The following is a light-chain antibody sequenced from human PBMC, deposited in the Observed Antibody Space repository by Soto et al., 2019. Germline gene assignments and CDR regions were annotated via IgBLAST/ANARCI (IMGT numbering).Light chain of an antibody. CDR2: EVS. Sequence: QSALTQPASVSGSPGQSITISCTGTSSDVGAYTSVSWYQQHPSKAPKLMIYEVSNRPSGVSNRFSGSKSANTASLTISGLQADDEAHYYCTSYTSDNRNYVFGTGTKLTVL. J-gene: IGLJ1*01. CDR3: TSYTSDNRNYV. CDR1: SSDVGAYTS. V-gene: IGLV2-14*01.